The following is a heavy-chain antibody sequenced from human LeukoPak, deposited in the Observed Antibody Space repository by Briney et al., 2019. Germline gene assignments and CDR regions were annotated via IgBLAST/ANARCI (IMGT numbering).Heavy chain of an antibody. J-gene: IGHJ4*02. CDR1: GFTFSSYA. V-gene: IGHV3-23*01. D-gene: IGHD1-26*01. Sequence: PGGSLRLSCAASGFTFSSYAMSCVRQAPGKGLEWVSAISGSGGSTYYADSVKGRFTISRDNSKNTMYLQMNNLREEDTAVYYCTRDPILGAPDYFDYWGQGTLVTVSS. CDR3: TRDPILGAPDYFDY. CDR2: ISGSGGST.